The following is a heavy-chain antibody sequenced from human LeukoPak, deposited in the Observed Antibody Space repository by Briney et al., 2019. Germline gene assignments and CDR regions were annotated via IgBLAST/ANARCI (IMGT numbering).Heavy chain of an antibody. J-gene: IGHJ5*02. CDR1: GGTFSSYA. CDR2: IIPILGIA. D-gene: IGHD2-15*01. V-gene: IGHV1-69*04. CDR3: ADEMLVAAKNWFDP. Sequence: ASVKVSCKASGGTFSSYAISRVRQAPGQGLEWMGRIIPILGIANYAQKFQGRVTITADKSTSTAYMELSSLRSEDTAVYYCADEMLVAAKNWFDPWGQGTLVTVSS.